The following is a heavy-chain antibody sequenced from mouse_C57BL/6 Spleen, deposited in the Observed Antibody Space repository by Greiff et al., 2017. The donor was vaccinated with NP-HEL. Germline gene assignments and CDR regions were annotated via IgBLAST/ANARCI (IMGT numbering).Heavy chain of an antibody. J-gene: IGHJ2*01. CDR2: IDPSDSYT. CDR1: GYTFTSYW. D-gene: IGHD4-1*01. Sequence: QVQLKESGAELVMPGASVKLSCKASGYTFTSYWMHWVKQRPGQGLEWIGEIDPSDSYTNYNQKFKGKSTLTVDKSSSTAYMQLSSLTSEDSAVYYCARRTGYFDYWGQGTTLTVSS. V-gene: IGHV1-69*01. CDR3: ARRTGYFDY.